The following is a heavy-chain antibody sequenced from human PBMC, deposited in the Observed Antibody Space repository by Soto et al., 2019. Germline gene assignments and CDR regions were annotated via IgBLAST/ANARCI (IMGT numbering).Heavy chain of an antibody. CDR1: GGSITTSSYN. CDR3: ARFYGNAFDV. CDR2: IYYDGST. D-gene: IGHD3-10*01. Sequence: QLQLQESGPGLVKPSETLSLTCSVSGGSITTSSYNWDWIRQPPGKGLEWIGTIYYDGSTSYNPSLKDESTCIEYTTQNLSALKVKSVTAADTAVYYCARFYGNAFDVWGRGTVVTVSS. V-gene: IGHV4-39*02. J-gene: IGHJ3*01.